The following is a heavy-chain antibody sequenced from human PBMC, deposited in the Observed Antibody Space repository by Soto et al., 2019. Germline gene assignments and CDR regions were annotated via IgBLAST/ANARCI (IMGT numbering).Heavy chain of an antibody. CDR3: ARIGDCGGDCYAFDI. CDR2: ISNSGNTI. CDR1: AFTLTDYY. V-gene: IGHV3-11*01. D-gene: IGHD2-21*02. J-gene: IGHJ3*02. Sequence: QVQLVESGGGSVKPGGSLRLSCEASAFTLTDYYMSWGRQAPGKGLEWLSYISNSGNTIYYADSVKGRFTISRDSAKNSLFLEMNSLRAENTAVYYCARIGDCGGDCYAFDIWGQGKMVSVSS.